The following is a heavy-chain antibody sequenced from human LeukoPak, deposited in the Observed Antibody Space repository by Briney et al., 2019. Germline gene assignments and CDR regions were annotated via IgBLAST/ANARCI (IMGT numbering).Heavy chain of an antibody. V-gene: IGHV4-39*07. CDR3: ARAPHYGDYLDFFDY. Sequence: SETLSLTCTVSGDSISKSNYYWGWIRQPPGKDLECIGTIYYSGSTNYNPSLKSRVTISVDTSKNQFSLKLSSVTAADTAVYYCARAPHYGDYLDFFDYWGQGTLVTVSS. CDR2: IYYSGST. J-gene: IGHJ4*02. CDR1: GDSISKSNYY. D-gene: IGHD4-17*01.